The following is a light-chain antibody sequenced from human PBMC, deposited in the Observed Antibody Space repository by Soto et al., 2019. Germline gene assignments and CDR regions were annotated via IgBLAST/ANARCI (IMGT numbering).Light chain of an antibody. CDR2: DAS. CDR3: QQYGSSLWT. J-gene: IGKJ1*01. CDR1: QSVSSY. V-gene: IGKV3-20*01. Sequence: EIVLTQSPGTLSLSPGERATLSCRASQSVSSYLAWYQQKPGQAPRLLIYDASSRATGIADRFSGSGSGTDFTLIISRLEPEDFAVYYCQQYGSSLWTFGQGTKVDIK.